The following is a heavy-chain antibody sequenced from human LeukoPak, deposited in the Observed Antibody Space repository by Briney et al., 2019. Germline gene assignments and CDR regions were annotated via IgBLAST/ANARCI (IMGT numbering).Heavy chain of an antibody. V-gene: IGHV4-59*01. CDR2: IYYSGST. Sequence: SETLSLTCTVSGGSISSYYWTWIRQPPGKGLEWIGYIYYSGSTNYNPSLKSRVTISVDTSKNQFSLKLSSVTAADTAVYYCARGRFLDAFDIWGQGTMVTVSS. CDR3: ARGRFLDAFDI. D-gene: IGHD3-3*01. J-gene: IGHJ3*02. CDR1: GGSISSYY.